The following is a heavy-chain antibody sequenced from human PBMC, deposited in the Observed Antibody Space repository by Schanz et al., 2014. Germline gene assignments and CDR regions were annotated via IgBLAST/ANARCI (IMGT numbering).Heavy chain of an antibody. CDR3: ARHGGIRYYSMDV. Sequence: QVQLQESGPGLVRPSETLSLTCTVSGGSISSYYWSWIRQSQGKGPEWIGYITYSGGTNHNASLKSRVTISVDTAKNQFSRRLSSVTAADTAVYYCARHGGIRYYSMDVWGRGTTVAVSS. V-gene: IGHV4-59*08. J-gene: IGHJ6*02. D-gene: IGHD3-16*01. CDR2: ITYSGGT. CDR1: GGSISSYY.